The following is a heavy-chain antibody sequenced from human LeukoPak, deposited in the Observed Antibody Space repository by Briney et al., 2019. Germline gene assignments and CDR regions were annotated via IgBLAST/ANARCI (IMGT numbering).Heavy chain of an antibody. D-gene: IGHD6-6*01. Sequence: SVKVSCKASGFTSTSSAVQWVRQARGQRLEWIGWIVVGSGNTNYAQKFQERVTITRDMSTSTAYMELSSLRSEDTAVYYCAAVSSSSLGFDYWGQGTLVTVSS. V-gene: IGHV1-58*01. CDR1: GFTSTSSA. CDR3: AAVSSSSLGFDY. J-gene: IGHJ4*02. CDR2: IVVGSGNT.